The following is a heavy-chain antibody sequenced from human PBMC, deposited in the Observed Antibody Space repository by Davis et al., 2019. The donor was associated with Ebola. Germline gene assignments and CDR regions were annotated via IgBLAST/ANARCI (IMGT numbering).Heavy chain of an antibody. V-gene: IGHV1-69*04. CDR3: ARKFLERRGACDI. D-gene: IGHD3-3*01. J-gene: IGHJ3*02. Sequence: SVKVSCKASGGTFSSYAISWVRQAPGQGLEWMGRIIPILGIANYAQKFQGRVTITADKSTSTAYMELSILRSEDTAVYYCARKFLERRGACDIWGQGTMVTGSS. CDR1: GGTFSSYA. CDR2: IIPILGIA.